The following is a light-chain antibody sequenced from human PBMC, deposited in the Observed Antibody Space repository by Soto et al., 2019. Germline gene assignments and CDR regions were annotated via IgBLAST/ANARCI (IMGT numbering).Light chain of an antibody. CDR1: QSLLHNNGETY. CDR2: EAS. V-gene: IGKV2D-29*01. Sequence: DIEMTQTPLSLSVTPGQPASISCKSTQSLLHNNGETYLFWYLQRPGQPPQLLIYEASKRSSGVPDRFGGSGSGTDFTLKISRVESEDVGVYYCLQTRQLPPTFGQGTKLEI. J-gene: IGKJ2*01. CDR3: LQTRQLPPT.